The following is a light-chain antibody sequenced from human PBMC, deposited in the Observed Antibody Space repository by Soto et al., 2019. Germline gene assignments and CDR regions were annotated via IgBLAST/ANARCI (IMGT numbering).Light chain of an antibody. CDR1: SSNIGSNY. CDR2: RNN. Sequence: QSVLTQPPSASGTPGQRVTISCSGSSSNIGSNYVYWYHQLPGTAPKLVIYRNNQRPSGVPDRISGSKSGTSASLAISGLRSEDEADYYCAAWDDRLSGRVFGRGTKLTVL. V-gene: IGLV1-47*01. CDR3: AAWDDRLSGRV. J-gene: IGLJ2*01.